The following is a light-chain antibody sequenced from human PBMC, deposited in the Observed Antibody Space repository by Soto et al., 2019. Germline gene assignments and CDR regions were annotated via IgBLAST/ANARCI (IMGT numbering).Light chain of an antibody. V-gene: IGKV1-5*01. CDR3: QQYDNYSGT. Sequence: DIQMTQTPSTLSASVGDRVTITCRASQSISSWLAWYQQKPGSVPKLLIYGASTLQSGVPSRFSGGGSGTEFTLTISSLQPDDFATYYCQQYDNYSGTFGQGTKVDI. CDR2: GAS. CDR1: QSISSW. J-gene: IGKJ1*01.